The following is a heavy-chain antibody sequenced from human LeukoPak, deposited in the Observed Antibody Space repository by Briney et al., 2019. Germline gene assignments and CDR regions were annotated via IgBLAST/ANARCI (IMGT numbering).Heavy chain of an antibody. J-gene: IGHJ4*02. CDR1: GGSIGSYY. CDR3: ARGYSYGYVVY. CDR2: IYYSGST. D-gene: IGHD5-18*01. Sequence: SETLSLTCTVSGGSIGSYYWSWIRQPPGKGLEWIGYIYYSGSTNYNPSLKSRVTISVDTSKNQFSLKLSSVTAADTAVYYCARGYSYGYVVYWGQGTLVTVSS. V-gene: IGHV4-59*01.